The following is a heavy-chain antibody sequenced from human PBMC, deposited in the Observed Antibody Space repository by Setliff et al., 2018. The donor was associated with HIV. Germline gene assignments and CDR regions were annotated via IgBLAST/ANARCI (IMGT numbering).Heavy chain of an antibody. D-gene: IGHD4-17*01. CDR1: GGSISSYY. V-gene: IGHV4-59*08. CDR2: IYFERGT. J-gene: IGHJ4*02. CDR3: ARQLYGDYDRHFDN. Sequence: PSETLSLTCTVSGGSISSYYWGWIRQPPGKGLEWIGYIYFERGTNYNPSLKSRVTMSADPSQNQFSLKLSSVTAADTAVYYCARQLYGDYDRHFDNWGQGILVTVSS.